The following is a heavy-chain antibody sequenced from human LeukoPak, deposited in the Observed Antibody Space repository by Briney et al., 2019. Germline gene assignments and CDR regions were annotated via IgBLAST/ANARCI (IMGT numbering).Heavy chain of an antibody. CDR1: GYTFTGYY. V-gene: IGHV1-2*02. Sequence: ASVKVSCKASGYTFTGYYMHWVRQAPGQGLEWMGWINPKSGCTNYAQKFQGRVTMTRDTSISTAYMELSRLRSDDTAVYYCARASRTYSSSWYKYYYYMDVWGKGTTVTISS. J-gene: IGHJ6*03. CDR2: INPKSGCT. CDR3: ARASRTYSSSWYKYYYYMDV. D-gene: IGHD6-13*01.